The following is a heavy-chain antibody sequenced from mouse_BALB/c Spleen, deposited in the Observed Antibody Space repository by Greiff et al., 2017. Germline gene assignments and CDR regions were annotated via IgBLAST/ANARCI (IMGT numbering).Heavy chain of an antibody. CDR2: ISYSGST. V-gene: IGHV3-8*02. J-gene: IGHJ2*01. CDR1: GDSITSGY. D-gene: IGHD4-1*01. Sequence: EVKLMESGPSLVKPSQTLSLTCSVTGDSITSGYWNWIRKFPGNKLEYMGYISYSGSTYYNPSLKSRISITRDTSKNQYYLQLNSVTTEDTATYYCARSNWDVGYFDYWGQGTTLTVSS. CDR3: ARSNWDVGYFDY.